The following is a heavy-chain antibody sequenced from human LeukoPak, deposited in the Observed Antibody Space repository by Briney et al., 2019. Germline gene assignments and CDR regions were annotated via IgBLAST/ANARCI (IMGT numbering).Heavy chain of an antibody. D-gene: IGHD1-14*01. CDR2: IRNDGSSQ. CDR3: AKEFHSVSRPQYCFDY. J-gene: IGHJ4*02. Sequence: GSLRLSCAASGFTFRKHGLHLGRPAPGQGLGGGAFIRNDGSSQYYADSVRGRFTISRDNSKNTLYLQMNRLRGEDTAVFYCAKEFHSVSRPQYCFDYWGQGTLVTVSS. CDR1: GFTFRKHG. V-gene: IGHV3-30*02.